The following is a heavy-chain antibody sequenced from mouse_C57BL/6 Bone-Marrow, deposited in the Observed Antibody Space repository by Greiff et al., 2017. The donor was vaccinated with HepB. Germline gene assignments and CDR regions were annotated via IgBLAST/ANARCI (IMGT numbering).Heavy chain of an antibody. V-gene: IGHV7-1*01. CDR2: SRNKANDYTT. CDR1: GFTFSDFY. J-gene: IGHJ1*03. Sequence: EVQGVESGGGLVQSGRSLRLSCATSGFTFSDFYMEWVRQAPGKGLEWIAASRNKANDYTTEYSASVKGRFIVSRDTSQSILYLQMNALRAEDTAIYYCARDAGPGYFDVWGTGTTVTVSS. CDR3: ARDAGPGYFDV.